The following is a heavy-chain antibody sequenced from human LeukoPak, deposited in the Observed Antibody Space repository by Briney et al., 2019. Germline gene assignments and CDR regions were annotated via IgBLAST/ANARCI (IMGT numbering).Heavy chain of an antibody. CDR2: ISGSGSHK. CDR1: GFTFRNYH. J-gene: IGHJ4*02. V-gene: IGHV3-21*01. CDR3: ARVSILVVPGALDY. Sequence: GGSLRLSCAGAGFTFRNYHMFWVRQAPGKGLEWVSSISGSGSHKDYADSVKGRFAISRDNAKNSMSLQMNNLRAEDTAVYYCARVSILVVPGALDYRGQGIPVTVSS. D-gene: IGHD2-2*01.